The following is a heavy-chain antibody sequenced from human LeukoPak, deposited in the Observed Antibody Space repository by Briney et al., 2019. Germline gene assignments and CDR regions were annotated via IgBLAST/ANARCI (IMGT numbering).Heavy chain of an antibody. D-gene: IGHD3-16*01. CDR2: INPNSGGT. Sequence: ASVKVSCKAFGYTFTDYHLHWVRQAPGQGLEWMGRINPNSGGTDYAQKFQGRVTMTRDTSISTAYMELSSLRSDDTAVYYCARVRAPSFAQGGFGSWGLGTLVTVSS. CDR3: ARVRAPSFAQGGFGS. J-gene: IGHJ4*02. CDR1: GYTFTDYH. V-gene: IGHV1-2*02.